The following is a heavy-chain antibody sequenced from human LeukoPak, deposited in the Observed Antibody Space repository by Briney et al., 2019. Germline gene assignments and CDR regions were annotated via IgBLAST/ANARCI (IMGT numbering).Heavy chain of an antibody. CDR1: GYTFTSYY. J-gene: IGHJ4*02. V-gene: IGHV1-46*01. CDR3: AREPLYGGYDFWSGYYTPPGFDY. Sequence: ASVKVSCKASGYTFTSYYMHWVRQAPGQGLEWMGIINPSGGSTSYAQKFQGRVTMTRDTSTSTVYMELSSLRSEDTAVYYCAREPLYGGYDFWSGYYTPPGFDYWGQGTLVTVSS. D-gene: IGHD3-3*01. CDR2: INPSGGST.